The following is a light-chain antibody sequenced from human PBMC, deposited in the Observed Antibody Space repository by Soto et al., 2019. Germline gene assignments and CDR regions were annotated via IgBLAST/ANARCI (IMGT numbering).Light chain of an antibody. CDR3: ATWDDSLNGWV. CDR2: SYN. J-gene: IGLJ3*02. V-gene: IGLV1-47*02. CDR1: NSNIAKNF. Sequence: QSVLTQPPSASGTPGQRVTISCSGSNSNIAKNFVYWYQHLPGTTPKLLIFSYNQRPSGVPDRFSGSKSGTSASLAISGLRSEDEADYYCATWDDSLNGWVFGGGTKLTAL.